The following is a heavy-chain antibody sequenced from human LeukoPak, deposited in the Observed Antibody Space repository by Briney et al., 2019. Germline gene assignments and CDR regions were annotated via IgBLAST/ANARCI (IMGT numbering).Heavy chain of an antibody. J-gene: IGHJ4*02. CDR1: GITLSSYG. D-gene: IGHD3-22*01. V-gene: IGHV3-30*02. CDR3: ARVLHKRNYDSSDYYGY. Sequence: GGSLRLSCAASGITLSSYGMHWVRQAPGKGLEWVAFMRYDGSDRYYTDSVKARFTIYRDSSKNTLYLQMNSLRAEDTAVYYCARVLHKRNYDSSDYYGYWGQGTLVTVSS. CDR2: MRYDGSDR.